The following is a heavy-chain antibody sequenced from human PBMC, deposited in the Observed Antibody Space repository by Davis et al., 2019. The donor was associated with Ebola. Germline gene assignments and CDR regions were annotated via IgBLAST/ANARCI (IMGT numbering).Heavy chain of an antibody. J-gene: IGHJ4*02. CDR3: AGQGYCSSIMCNHAPSGD. Sequence: RGSLRLSCVPSQFTFRSYGMHCVRQAPGKGLEWVAVISHDGSETHYADSVKGRFIVSRENSKSSLYLQMNSLRPEDTAMYYCAGQGYCSSIMCNHAPSGDWGQGTLVTVSS. V-gene: IGHV3-30*03. CDR1: QFTFRSYG. D-gene: IGHD2-15*01. CDR2: ISHDGSET.